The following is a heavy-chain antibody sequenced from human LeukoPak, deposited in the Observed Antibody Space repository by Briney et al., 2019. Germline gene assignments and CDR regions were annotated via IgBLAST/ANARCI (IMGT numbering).Heavy chain of an antibody. CDR2: ISYDGTNK. V-gene: IGHV3-30*18. CDR1: GFTFSSYG. CDR3: AKEAIGYCSSTRCYNYGMDV. J-gene: IGHJ6*02. Sequence: GRSLRRSCAASGFTFSSYGMHWVRQAPGKGLEWVAVISYDGTNKYYADSVKGRFTISRDNSKNTLYLQMNSLRAEDTAVYFCAKEAIGYCSSTRCYNYGMDVWGQGTTVTVSS. D-gene: IGHD2-2*02.